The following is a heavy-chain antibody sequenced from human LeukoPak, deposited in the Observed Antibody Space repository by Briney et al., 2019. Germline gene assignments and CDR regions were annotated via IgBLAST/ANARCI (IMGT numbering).Heavy chain of an antibody. CDR2: INPNSGGT. CDR3: ARGRVLLAP. V-gene: IGHV1-2*02. J-gene: IGHJ5*02. CDR1: GYTFTGYY. Sequence: ASVKVSCKASGYTFTGYYMHWVRQAPGQGLEWMGWINPNSGGTNYAQKFQGRVTMTRNTSISTAYMELSSLRSEDTAVYYCARGRVLLAPWGQGTLVTVSS. D-gene: IGHD3-10*01.